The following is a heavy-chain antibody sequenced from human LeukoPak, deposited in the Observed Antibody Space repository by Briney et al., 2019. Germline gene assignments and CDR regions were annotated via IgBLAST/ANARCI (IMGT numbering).Heavy chain of an antibody. V-gene: IGHV3-53*01. CDR1: GFTFSSYA. CDR2: IYSGGST. J-gene: IGHJ6*02. D-gene: IGHD6-13*01. CDR3: ARLSSSWEYYYYGMDV. Sequence: GGSLRLSCAASGFTFSSYAMSWVRQAPGKGLEWVSVIYSGGSTYYADSVKGRFTISRDNSKNTLYLQMNSLRAEDTAVYYCARLSSSWEYYYYGMDVWGQGTTVTVSS.